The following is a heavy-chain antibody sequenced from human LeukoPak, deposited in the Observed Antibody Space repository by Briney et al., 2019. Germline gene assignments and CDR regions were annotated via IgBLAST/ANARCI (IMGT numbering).Heavy chain of an antibody. CDR2: ISSSISYI. D-gene: IGHD1-26*01. CDR1: GFTFSSYS. Sequence: PGGSLRLSCAASGFTFSSYSMNWVRQAPGKGLDWVSSISSSISYIYYADSVKGRFTISRDNAKNSLYLQMNSLRAEDTAVYYCARDRIVKPPAFDYWGQGTLVTVSS. CDR3: ARDRIVKPPAFDY. J-gene: IGHJ4*02. V-gene: IGHV3-21*01.